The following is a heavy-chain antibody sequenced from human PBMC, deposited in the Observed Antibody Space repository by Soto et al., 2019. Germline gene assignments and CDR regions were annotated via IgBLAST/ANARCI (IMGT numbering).Heavy chain of an antibody. CDR2: INSDGSST. V-gene: IGHV3-74*01. J-gene: IGHJ5*02. CDR3: ARDQSAGDWFDP. Sequence: EVQLVESGGGLGQPGGSLRLSCAASGFTFSIYWMHWVRQAPGKGLVWVSRINSDGSSTNYANSVKGRFTISRDNAKNQMYLQMNSLRAEDTAVYYCARDQSAGDWFDPWGQGNLVTVSS. CDR1: GFTFSIYW.